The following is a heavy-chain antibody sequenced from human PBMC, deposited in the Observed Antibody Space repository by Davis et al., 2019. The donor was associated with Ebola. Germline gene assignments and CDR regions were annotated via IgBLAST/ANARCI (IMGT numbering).Heavy chain of an antibody. Sequence: SETLSLTCTVSGGSISSSGYYWGWIRQPPGKGLEWIGSIYHSGSTYYNPSLKSRVTISVDTSKNQFSLKLSSVTAADTAVYYCARDGLGFGDYFDYWGQGTLVTVSS. CDR3: ARDGLGFGDYFDY. D-gene: IGHD3-10*01. CDR1: GGSISSSGYY. J-gene: IGHJ4*02. V-gene: IGHV4-39*07. CDR2: IYHSGST.